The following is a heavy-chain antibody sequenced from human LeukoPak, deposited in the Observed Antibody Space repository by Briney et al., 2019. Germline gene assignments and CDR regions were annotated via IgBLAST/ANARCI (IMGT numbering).Heavy chain of an antibody. CDR1: GYTFTSYY. J-gene: IGHJ6*02. D-gene: IGHD3-10*01. Sequence: GASVKVSCKASGYTFTSYYMHWVRQAPGQGLEWMGIINPSGGSTSYAQKFQGRVTMTRDTSTSTVYMELSSLRSEDTAVYYCARKEWFGESYYYGMDVWGQGTTVTVSS. CDR2: INPSGGST. V-gene: IGHV1-46*01. CDR3: ARKEWFGESYYYGMDV.